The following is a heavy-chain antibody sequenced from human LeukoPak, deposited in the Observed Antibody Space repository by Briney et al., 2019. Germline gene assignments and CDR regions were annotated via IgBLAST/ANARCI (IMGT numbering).Heavy chain of an antibody. CDR1: GFSLSAYW. J-gene: IGHJ3*02. CDR2: ISGSGGST. D-gene: IGHD3-3*01. CDR3: AKSRGFLPTNDAFDI. Sequence: GGSLRLSCAASGFSLSAYWMTWVRQAPGRGLEWVSAISGSGGSTYYADSVKGRFTISRDNSKNTLYLQMNSLRAEDTAVYYCAKSRGFLPTNDAFDIWGQGTMVTVSS. V-gene: IGHV3-23*01.